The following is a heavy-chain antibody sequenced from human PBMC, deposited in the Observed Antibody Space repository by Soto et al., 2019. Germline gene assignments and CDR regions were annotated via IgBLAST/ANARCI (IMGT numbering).Heavy chain of an antibody. CDR2: IYTSGST. V-gene: IGHV4-4*07. CDR3: AREGASGFGMDV. CDR1: GGSIRSYY. J-gene: IGHJ6*02. D-gene: IGHD1-26*01. Sequence: QVQLQESGPGLVKPSETLSLTCNVSGGSIRSYYWSWVRQPAGKALEWIGRIYTSGSTNYNPSLRSRVSISVDTSKNQFSQTVTSVTAADTAVYYCAREGASGFGMDVWGQGTTVTVSS.